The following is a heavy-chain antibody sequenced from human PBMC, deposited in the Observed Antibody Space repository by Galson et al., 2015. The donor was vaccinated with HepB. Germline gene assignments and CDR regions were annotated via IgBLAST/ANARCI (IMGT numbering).Heavy chain of an antibody. V-gene: IGHV4-39*01. D-gene: IGHD6-13*01. CDR3: ARPRQIAAAGTGFDY. Sequence: LSLTCTVSGGSISSSSYYWGWIRQPPGKGLEWIGGIYYSGSTYYNPSLKSRVTISVDTSKNQFSLKLSSVTAADTAVYYCARPRQIAAAGTGFDYWGQGTLVTVSS. CDR1: GGSISSSSYY. CDR2: IYYSGST. J-gene: IGHJ4*02.